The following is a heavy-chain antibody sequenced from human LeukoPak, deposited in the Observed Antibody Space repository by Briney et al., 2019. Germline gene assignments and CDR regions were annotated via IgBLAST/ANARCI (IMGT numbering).Heavy chain of an antibody. Sequence: GGSLRLSCAASGFTFSGSTMHWVRQASGKGLEWVGRIRSRADNYATAYVASLKGRFTISRDDSKNTAYLQMNSLKTEDTAVYYCTRKVVVVAATSAFDIWGQGTMVTVSS. V-gene: IGHV3-73*01. D-gene: IGHD2-15*01. CDR1: GFTFSGST. CDR3: TRKVVVVAATSAFDI. CDR2: IRSRADNYAT. J-gene: IGHJ3*02.